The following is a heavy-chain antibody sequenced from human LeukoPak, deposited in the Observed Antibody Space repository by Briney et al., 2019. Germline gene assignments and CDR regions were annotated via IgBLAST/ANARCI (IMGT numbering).Heavy chain of an antibody. J-gene: IGHJ5*02. Sequence: SGHVCCYAAGGTFCTYAIRRVPRSPGQGLGWLGRIIPIFGVANYAQKFQGRVTITADKSTSTAYMELSSLRSEDTAVYYCARGRGIDPWGQGTLVTVSS. CDR2: IIPIFGVA. V-gene: IGHV1-69*04. CDR1: GGTFCTYA. CDR3: ARGRGIDP.